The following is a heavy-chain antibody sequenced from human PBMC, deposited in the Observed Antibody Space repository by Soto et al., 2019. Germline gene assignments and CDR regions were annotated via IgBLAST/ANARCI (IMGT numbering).Heavy chain of an antibody. CDR2: IKQDGSEK. CDR3: ARELGDILTGDFDY. CDR1: GFSFSSYW. D-gene: IGHD3-9*01. V-gene: IGHV3-7*01. J-gene: IGHJ4*02. Sequence: PGGSLRLSCAASGFSFSSYWMSWVRQAPGKGLEWVANIKQDGSEKYYVDSVKGRFTISRDNAKNSLYLQMNSLRAEDTAVYYCARELGDILTGDFDYWGQGTLVTVSS.